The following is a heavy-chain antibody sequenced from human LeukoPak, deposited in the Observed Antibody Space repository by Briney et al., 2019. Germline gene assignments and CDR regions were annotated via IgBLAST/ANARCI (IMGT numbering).Heavy chain of an antibody. Sequence: GGSLRLSCYVSGFTFSDSVIHWVRHAAGKGLEWVGRIRSKTKSGETAYAASVKGRFTISRDDSKDTAYLQLNSLKPEDTAVYYCTSPAHDFDIWSGYYSLWGHGTQVTVSS. V-gene: IGHV3-73*01. D-gene: IGHD3-3*01. J-gene: IGHJ4*01. CDR3: TSPAHDFDIWSGYYSL. CDR2: IRSKTKSGET. CDR1: GFTFSDSV.